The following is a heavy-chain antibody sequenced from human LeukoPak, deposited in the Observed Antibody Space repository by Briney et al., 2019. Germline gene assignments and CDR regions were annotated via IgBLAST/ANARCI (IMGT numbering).Heavy chain of an antibody. CDR2: VSPIFVTA. Sequence: PSVKVSCTASRGTFSRYAISSVRQAPGHRLEWIGGVSPIFVTANYAQKFQGRVTITTHESTRTADMELSSLRSEDTAVYYCGRARLAAVKYYFDYWGQGTLVTVSS. CDR1: RGTFSRYA. J-gene: IGHJ4*02. D-gene: IGHD6-13*01. CDR3: GRARLAAVKYYFDY. V-gene: IGHV1-69*05.